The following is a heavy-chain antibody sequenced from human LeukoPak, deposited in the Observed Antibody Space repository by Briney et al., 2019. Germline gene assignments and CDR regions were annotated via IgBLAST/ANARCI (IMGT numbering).Heavy chain of an antibody. D-gene: IGHD1-26*01. V-gene: IGHV3-74*01. CDR3: AKDIVELVYYYGMDV. Sequence: PGGSLRLSCAASRFTFSNYWMHWVRQAPGRGLVWVSRINSDGSNIAYADSVKGRFTISRDNSKNTLYLQMNSLRAEDTAVYYCAKDIVELVYYYGMDVWGQGTTVTVSS. J-gene: IGHJ6*02. CDR1: RFTFSNYW. CDR2: INSDGSNI.